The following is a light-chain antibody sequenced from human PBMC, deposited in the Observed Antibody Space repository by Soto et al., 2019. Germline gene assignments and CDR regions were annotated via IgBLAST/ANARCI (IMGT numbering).Light chain of an antibody. Sequence: QSVLTQPPSVSAAPGQKVTISCSGSSPNIGNNYVSWYQQLPGTAPKLLIYENNKRPSGIPDRFSGSKSGTSATLGITGLQTGDEADYYCGTWDSSLGVFGTGTKVTVL. J-gene: IGLJ1*01. V-gene: IGLV1-51*02. CDR1: SPNIGNNY. CDR3: GTWDSSLGV. CDR2: ENN.